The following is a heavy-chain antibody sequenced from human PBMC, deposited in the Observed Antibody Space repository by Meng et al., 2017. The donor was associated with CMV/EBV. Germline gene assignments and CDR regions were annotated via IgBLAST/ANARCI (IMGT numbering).Heavy chain of an antibody. V-gene: IGHV1-2*02. Sequence: QVQLVQSGAEMKKPRASVKVSCTTSGFTFSDYYIPWVRQAPGQGLEWMGWVNSNNDATNYARKFQGRVSMTRDTSISTAHMELSRLMSDDTAVYYCVRSSGWSLFDYWGQGTLVTVSS. CDR3: VRSSGWSLFDY. CDR1: GFTFSDYY. CDR2: VNSNNDAT. D-gene: IGHD6-19*01. J-gene: IGHJ4*02.